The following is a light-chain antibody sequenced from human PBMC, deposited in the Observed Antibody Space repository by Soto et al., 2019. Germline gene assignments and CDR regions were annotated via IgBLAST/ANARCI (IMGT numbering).Light chain of an antibody. CDR1: SSDVGGYNY. Sequence: QSVLTQPASVSGSPGQPITISCTGTSSDVGGYNYVSWYQQHPGKAPKLMIYDVSNRPSGVSNRFSGSKSGNTASLTISGLQAEDEADYYCSSYTSSITHVVFGGGTKLTVL. J-gene: IGLJ2*01. CDR2: DVS. V-gene: IGLV2-14*01. CDR3: SSYTSSITHVV.